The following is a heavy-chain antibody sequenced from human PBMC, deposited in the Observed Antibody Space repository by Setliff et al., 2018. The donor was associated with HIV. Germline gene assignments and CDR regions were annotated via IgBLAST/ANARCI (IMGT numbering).Heavy chain of an antibody. D-gene: IGHD2-8*01. CDR1: GSIFSISY. J-gene: IGHJ4*02. V-gene: IGHV3-74*03. Sequence: PGGSLRLSCAATGSIFSISYMHWVRQAPGRGLEWVSLISSDGSTTTYADSVKGRFTVSRDNARNTLYLQMNRLRPDDTAVYYSATDRFFVANYWGPGTLVTVSS. CDR2: ISSDGSTT. CDR3: ATDRFFVANY.